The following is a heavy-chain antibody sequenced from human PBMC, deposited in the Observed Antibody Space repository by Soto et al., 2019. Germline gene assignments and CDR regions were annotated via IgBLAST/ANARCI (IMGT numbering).Heavy chain of an antibody. J-gene: IGHJ4*02. V-gene: IGHV4-34*01. CDR1: GGSFSGYY. D-gene: IGHD2-15*01. Sequence: SETLSLTCAVYGGSFSGYYWSWIRQPPGKGLEWIGEINHSGSTNYNPSLKSRVTISVDTSKNQFSLKLSSVTAADTAMYYCARGGCSGGSCYPIFDYWGQGTLVTVSS. CDR2: INHSGST. CDR3: ARGGCSGGSCYPIFDY.